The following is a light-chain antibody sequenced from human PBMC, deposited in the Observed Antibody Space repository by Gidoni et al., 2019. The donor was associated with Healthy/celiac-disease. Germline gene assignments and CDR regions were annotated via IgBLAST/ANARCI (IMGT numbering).Light chain of an antibody. CDR3: QQYGSSPFT. J-gene: IGKJ3*01. Sequence: EIVLTQSPGTLSLSPGERATLSCRASQSVSSSYLAWYQQKPGQAPRLLIYGASSRATGIPDRLSGSGSGKDLTLTISRLEPEDFAVYYCQQYGSSPFTFGPGTKVDIK. CDR2: GAS. V-gene: IGKV3-20*01. CDR1: QSVSSSY.